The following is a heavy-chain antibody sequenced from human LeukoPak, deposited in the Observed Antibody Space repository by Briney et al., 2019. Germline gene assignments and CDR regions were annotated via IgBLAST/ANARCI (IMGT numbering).Heavy chain of an antibody. J-gene: IGHJ4*02. D-gene: IGHD6-19*01. V-gene: IGHV3-23*01. Sequence: GGSLRLSCAASGFTFSNYVMSWVRQAPGKGLEWVSGISGSGDSTYYADSVKGRFTISRDNSKNTLYLQMNSPRLEDTAAYYCAKIRAPSGWFNSDYWGQGTLVTVSS. CDR3: AKIRAPSGWFNSDY. CDR2: ISGSGDST. CDR1: GFTFSNYV.